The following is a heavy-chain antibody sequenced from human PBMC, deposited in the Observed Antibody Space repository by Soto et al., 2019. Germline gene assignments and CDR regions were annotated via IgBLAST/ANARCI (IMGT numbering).Heavy chain of an antibody. CDR2: IYYSGST. CDR1: GGSISSSSYF. Sequence: SETLSLTCTVSGGSISSSSYFWGWIRQPPGKGLEWIGSIYYSGSTYYNPSLKSRVTVSVDTSKNQFSLRLSSVTAADTAVYYCARHPSDFWFDPWGQGTLVTVS. D-gene: IGHD2-21*02. V-gene: IGHV4-39*01. CDR3: ARHPSDFWFDP. J-gene: IGHJ5*02.